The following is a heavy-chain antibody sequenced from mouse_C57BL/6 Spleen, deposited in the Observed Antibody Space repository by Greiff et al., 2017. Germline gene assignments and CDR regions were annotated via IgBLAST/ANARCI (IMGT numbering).Heavy chain of an antibody. CDR2: ISDGGSYT. V-gene: IGHV5-4*01. Sequence: DVKLVESGGGLVKPGGSLKLSCAASGFTFSSYAMSWVRQTPEKRLEWVATISDGGSYTYYPDNVKGRFTISRDNAKNNLYLQMSHLKSEDTAMYYCARESGPNFDYWGQGTTLTVSS. D-gene: IGHD4-1*01. J-gene: IGHJ2*01. CDR1: GFTFSSYA. CDR3: ARESGPNFDY.